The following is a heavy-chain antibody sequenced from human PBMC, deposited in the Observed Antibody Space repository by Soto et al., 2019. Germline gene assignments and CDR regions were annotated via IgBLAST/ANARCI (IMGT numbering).Heavy chain of an antibody. J-gene: IGHJ6*02. D-gene: IGHD3-22*01. CDR3: ARVENYYDSGEGGMDV. CDR2: IYYSGST. CDR1: GGSISSGGYY. Sequence: QVQLQESGPGLVKPSQTLSLTCTVSGGSISSGGYYWSWIRQHPGKGLEWIGYIYYSGSTYYNPSLKGRVTISVDTSKNQFSLKLSSVTAADTAVYYCARVENYYDSGEGGMDVWGQGTTVTVSS. V-gene: IGHV4-31*03.